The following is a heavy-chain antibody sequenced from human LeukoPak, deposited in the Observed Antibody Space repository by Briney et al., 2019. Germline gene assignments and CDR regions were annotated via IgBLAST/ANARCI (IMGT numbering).Heavy chain of an antibody. CDR2: IKQDGSEK. Sequence: GGSLRLSCAASGFTFSSYWMSWVRQAPGKGLERVANIKQDGSEKYYVDSVKGRFTISRDNAKNSLYLQMNSLRAEDTAVYYCAKRGAEVGATVAPGDYWGQGTLVTVSS. V-gene: IGHV3-7*03. J-gene: IGHJ4*02. CDR1: GFTFSSYW. D-gene: IGHD1-26*01. CDR3: AKRGAEVGATVAPGDY.